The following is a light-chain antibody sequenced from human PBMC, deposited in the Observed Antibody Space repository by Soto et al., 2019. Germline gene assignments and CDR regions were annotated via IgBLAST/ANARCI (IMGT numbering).Light chain of an antibody. V-gene: IGLV2-11*01. CDR3: CSYVGDFTYV. CDR2: GVD. Sequence: QSALTQPRSVSGSPGQSVTISCTGSSTDVGSYDRVSWYQQPPGTAPKLILYGVDKRPPGVPDHFSGSKSGDTASLTISGPQAEDEADYYCCSYVGDFTYVFGTGPKLTVL. J-gene: IGLJ1*01. CDR1: STDVGSYDR.